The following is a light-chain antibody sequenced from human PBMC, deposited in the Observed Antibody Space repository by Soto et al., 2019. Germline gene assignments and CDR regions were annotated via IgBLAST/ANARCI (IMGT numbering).Light chain of an antibody. Sequence: IVLTQFPGTLSLSPGERATLSCRASESVSSNYLAWYQQRPGQAPRLLIYGASSRATGIPDRFSGGGSGTDFTLTISRLEPEDFAVYYCQQYGSSPPWTFGQGTKVDIK. J-gene: IGKJ1*01. CDR2: GAS. CDR3: QQYGSSPPWT. CDR1: ESVSSNY. V-gene: IGKV3-20*01.